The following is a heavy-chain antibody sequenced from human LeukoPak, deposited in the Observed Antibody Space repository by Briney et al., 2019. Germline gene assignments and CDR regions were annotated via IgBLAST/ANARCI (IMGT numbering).Heavy chain of an antibody. J-gene: IGHJ6*02. CDR3: AKDAPTYYDFWSGYYTVDYYYGMDV. V-gene: IGHV3-48*01. Sequence: GGSLRLSCAASGFTISNYNMDWVRQAPGKGLEWISYISTSGIIYYADSVRGRFTISRDNSKNTLYLQMNSLRAEDTAVYYCAKDAPTYYDFWSGYYTVDYYYGMDVWGQGTTVTVSS. CDR1: GFTISNYN. D-gene: IGHD3-3*01. CDR2: ISTSGII.